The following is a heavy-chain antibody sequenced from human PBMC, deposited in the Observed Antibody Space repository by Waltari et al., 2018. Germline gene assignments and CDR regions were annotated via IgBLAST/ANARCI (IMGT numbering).Heavy chain of an antibody. CDR1: GFTFSSYA. V-gene: IGHV3-30-3*01. Sequence: QVQLVESGGGVVQPGRSLRLSCAASGFTFSSYAMHWVRQVPGKGLEWVAVISYDGSNKYYADSVKGRFTISRDNSKNTLYLQMNSLRAEDTAVYYCAREYYDFWSGYFGVNWFDP. CDR2: ISYDGSNK. J-gene: IGHJ5*02. CDR3: AREYYDFWSGYFGVNWFDP. D-gene: IGHD3-3*01.